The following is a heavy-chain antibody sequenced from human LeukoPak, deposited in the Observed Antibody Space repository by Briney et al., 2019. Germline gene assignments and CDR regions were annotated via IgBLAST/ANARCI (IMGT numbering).Heavy chain of an antibody. D-gene: IGHD3-10*01. CDR1: GGSISSSSYY. CDR3: ARLHAMVRGVTIDY. CDR2: IYYSGST. Sequence: SETLSLTCTVSGGSISSSSYYWGWIRQPPGKGLEWIGSIYYSGSTYYNPSLKSRVTISVDTSKNQFSLKLSSVTAADTAVYYCARLHAMVRGVTIDYWGQGALVTASS. J-gene: IGHJ4*02. V-gene: IGHV4-39*01.